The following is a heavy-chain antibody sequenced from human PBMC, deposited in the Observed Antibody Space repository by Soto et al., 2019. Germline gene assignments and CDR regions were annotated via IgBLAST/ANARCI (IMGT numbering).Heavy chain of an antibody. V-gene: IGHV3-33*01. D-gene: IGHD6-19*01. CDR2: IWYDGSNK. J-gene: IGHJ4*02. CDR3: ARAGGSGWYHFDY. CDR1: GFTFSSYG. Sequence: QVQLVESGGGVVQPGRSLRLSCAASGFTFSSYGMHWVRQAPGKGLEWVAVIWYDGSNKYYADSVKGRFTISRDNSKNTLYLQMNSLRAKDTAVYYCARAGGSGWYHFDYWGQGTLVTVSS.